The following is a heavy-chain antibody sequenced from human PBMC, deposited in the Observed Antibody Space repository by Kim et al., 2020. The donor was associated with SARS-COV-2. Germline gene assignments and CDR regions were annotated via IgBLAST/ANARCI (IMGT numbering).Heavy chain of an antibody. D-gene: IGHD1-26*01. J-gene: IGHJ3*02. CDR1: GFTFDDYA. CDR3: AKGRSGSYRTPDAFDI. Sequence: GGSLRLSCAASGFTFDDYAMHWVRQAPGKGLEWVSGISWNSGSIGYADSVKGRFTISRDNAKNSLYLQMNSLRAEDTALYYCAKGRSGSYRTPDAFDIWGQGTMVTVSS. V-gene: IGHV3-9*01. CDR2: ISWNSGSI.